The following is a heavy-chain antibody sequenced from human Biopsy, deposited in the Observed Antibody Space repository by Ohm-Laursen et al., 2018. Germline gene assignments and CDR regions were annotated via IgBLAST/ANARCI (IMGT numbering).Heavy chain of an antibody. D-gene: IGHD4-23*01. CDR3: ARGSNEYGGLYFPH. J-gene: IGHJ1*01. Sequence: SVTLSLTSTVSGGSFTGHYWTWLRQPPGKGLEWIGHISHTGYTSYKSSLKSRVTISLDTSRKHFSLRLTSLAAADTAAYYCARGSNEYGGLYFPHWGQGTLVTVSS. V-gene: IGHV4-59*11. CDR2: ISHTGYT. CDR1: GGSFTGHY.